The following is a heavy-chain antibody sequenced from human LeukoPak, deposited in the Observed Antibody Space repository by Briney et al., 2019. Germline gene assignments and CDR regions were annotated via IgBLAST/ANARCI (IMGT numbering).Heavy chain of an antibody. CDR3: AKSGYYESRGEGYFDY. J-gene: IGHJ4*02. CDR2: ITGDGSYF. D-gene: IGHD3-22*01. V-gene: IGHV3-74*03. Sequence: PGGSLRLSCAASGFPFSVYWMHWVRQVPGKGPVWVSYITGDGSYFMYADSVEGRFTISRDNAKNTLYLQMNSLRVEDTGVYFCAKSGYYESRGEGYFDYWGQGSLVTVSS. CDR1: GFPFSVYW.